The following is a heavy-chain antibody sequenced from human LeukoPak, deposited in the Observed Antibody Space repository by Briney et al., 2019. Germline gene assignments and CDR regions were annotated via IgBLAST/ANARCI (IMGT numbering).Heavy chain of an antibody. J-gene: IGHJ3*02. CDR3: ARDLARSTLGAFDI. CDR1: GGSISSSNW. D-gene: IGHD1-26*01. CDR2: IYHSGST. Sequence: SGTLSLTCAVSGGSISSSNWWSWVRQPPGKGLEWIGEIYHSGSTNYNPSLKSRVTILIDKSKSQFSLKLSSVTAADTAVYYCARDLARSTLGAFDIWGQGTMVTVS. V-gene: IGHV4-4*02.